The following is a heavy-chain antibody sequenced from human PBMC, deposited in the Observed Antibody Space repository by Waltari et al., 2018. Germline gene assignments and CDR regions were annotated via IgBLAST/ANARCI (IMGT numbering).Heavy chain of an antibody. D-gene: IGHD1-1*01. CDR3: ARGRRGTFLDY. J-gene: IGHJ4*02. V-gene: IGHV4-34*01. CDR2: INHSGRT. Sequence: QVQLQQWGAGLLKPSETLSLTCAVYGGSFSGYYWSWIRQPPGKGLEWIGEINHSGRTNYNPSLKSRVTISVDTSKNQFSLKLSSVTAADTAVYYCARGRRGTFLDYWGQGTLVTVSS. CDR1: GGSFSGYY.